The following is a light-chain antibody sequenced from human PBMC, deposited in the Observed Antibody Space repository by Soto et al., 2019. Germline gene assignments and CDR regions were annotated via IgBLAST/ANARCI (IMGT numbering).Light chain of an antibody. V-gene: IGLV1-40*01. Sequence: QSVLTQPTSVSGAPGQTVTISCTGSSSNIGADYDVHWYQQLPGTAPKLLIYANSNRPSGVPDRFSGSKSGTSASLVVTGLQAEDEADYYCESFDSTLSGYVFGTGTKLTVL. CDR1: SSNIGADYD. J-gene: IGLJ1*01. CDR3: ESFDSTLSGYV. CDR2: ANS.